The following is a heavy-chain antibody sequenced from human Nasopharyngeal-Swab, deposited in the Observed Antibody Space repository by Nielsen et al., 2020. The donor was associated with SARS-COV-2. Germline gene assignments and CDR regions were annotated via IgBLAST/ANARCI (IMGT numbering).Heavy chain of an antibody. CDR1: GGSISSSSYY. D-gene: IGHD3-22*01. V-gene: IGHV4-39*07. Sequence: SETLSLTCTVSGGSISSSSYYWGWIRQPPGKGLEWIGSIYYSGSTYYNPSLKSRVTISVDTSKNQSSLKLISVTAADTAVYYCAREKGYYDSLFYYGMDVWGQGTTVTVSS. J-gene: IGHJ6*02. CDR2: IYYSGST. CDR3: AREKGYYDSLFYYGMDV.